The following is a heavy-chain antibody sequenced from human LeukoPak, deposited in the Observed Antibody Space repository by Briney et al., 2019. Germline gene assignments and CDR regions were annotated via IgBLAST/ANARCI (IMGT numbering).Heavy chain of an antibody. J-gene: IGHJ4*02. Sequence: GRSLSPSRPAYGFTFSISGMHWVRQPPGKGLEWVAVILFEGSNKYHADSGEGSSSISRDKSKNTLYLQMNSLRDKDTAVYYCAKVYCGGVCYKSHHFDYWGQGTLVTVSS. CDR3: AKVYCGGVCYKSHHFDY. CDR1: GFTFSISG. V-gene: IGHV3-30*18. D-gene: IGHD2-21*02. CDR2: ILFEGSNK.